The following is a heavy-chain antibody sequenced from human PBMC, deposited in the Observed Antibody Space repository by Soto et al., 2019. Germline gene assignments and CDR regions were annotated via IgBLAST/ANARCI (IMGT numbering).Heavy chain of an antibody. J-gene: IGHJ5*02. V-gene: IGHV4-34*01. CDR2: INHSGST. CDR3: ARDTSSNNNWFDP. CDR1: GGSFSVYY. D-gene: IGHD2-2*01. Sequence: SETLSVACALYGGSFSVYYWGWIRQPPGKGLEWIGEINHSGSTNYNPSLKSRVTISVDTSKNQFSLKLSSVTAADTAVYYCARDTSSNNNWFDPWGQGTLVTVSS.